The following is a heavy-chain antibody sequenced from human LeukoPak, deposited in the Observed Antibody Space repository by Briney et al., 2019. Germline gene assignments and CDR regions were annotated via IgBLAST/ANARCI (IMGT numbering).Heavy chain of an antibody. Sequence: PGGSLRLFCAASGFTFSNAWMSWVRQAPGKGLEWVGRVMPKTDGGTTDYAAPVKGRFTISRDDSKNTPYLQMNSLKTEDTAVYYCTTEPTYWGQGTVVTVSS. CDR2: VMPKTDGGTT. CDR1: GFTFSNAW. J-gene: IGHJ4*02. V-gene: IGHV3-15*01. CDR3: TTEPTY.